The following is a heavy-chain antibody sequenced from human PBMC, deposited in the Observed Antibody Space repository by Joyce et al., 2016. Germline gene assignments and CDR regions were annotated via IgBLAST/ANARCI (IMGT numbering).Heavy chain of an antibody. CDR3: ARERGGGMSAFDI. CDR1: GFTVSAYE. Sequence: EVQLVEAGGAWVQAGGSLRLSCAASGFTVSAYEIHWVRQTTGTGLGWVSAIGTAGAPYYAGSVTGRFTISRENAKGSLFLQMNSLRAEDTAVYYWARERGGGMSAFDIWGQGTMVTVSS. CDR2: IGTAGAP. V-gene: IGHV3-13*05. J-gene: IGHJ3*02. D-gene: IGHD3-16*01.